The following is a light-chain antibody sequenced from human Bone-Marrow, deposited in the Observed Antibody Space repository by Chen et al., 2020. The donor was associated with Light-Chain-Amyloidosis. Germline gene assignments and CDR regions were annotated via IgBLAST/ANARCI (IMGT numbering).Light chain of an antibody. CDR2: DDS. V-gene: IGLV3-21*02. CDR1: NIGSTI. CDR3: QVYDRSSDRPV. Sequence: SYVLTQPSSVSVAPGQTATIACGGNNIGSTIVHWYQLTPGQAPLLVVYDDSDRPSGIPERLSGSNSGNTATLTISRVEAGDEADYYCQVYDRSSDRPVFGGGTKLTVL. J-gene: IGLJ3*02.